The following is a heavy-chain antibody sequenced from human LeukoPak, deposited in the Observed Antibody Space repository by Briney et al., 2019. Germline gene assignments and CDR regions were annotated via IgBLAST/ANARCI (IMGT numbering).Heavy chain of an antibody. D-gene: IGHD1-26*01. CDR2: VYHSGST. J-gene: IGHJ4*02. V-gene: IGHV4-38-2*01. CDR1: GYSISSGYY. Sequence: KTSETLSLTCAVSGYSISSGYYWGWSREPPGKGLEWIWSVYHSGSTDYNPSPKRRDTISLETSKNQFSLKLRSVTAADTAVYYCASAAPARGSHYATCFDYWGQGTLVTVSS. CDR3: ASAAPARGSHYATCFDY.